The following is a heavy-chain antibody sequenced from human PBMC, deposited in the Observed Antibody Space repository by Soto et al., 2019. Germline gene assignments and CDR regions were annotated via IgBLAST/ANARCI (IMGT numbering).Heavy chain of an antibody. CDR1: GFTFSSYA. J-gene: IGHJ6*02. D-gene: IGHD3-3*01. Sequence: PGESLRLSCAASGFTFSSYAMSWVRQAPGQGLEWMGIINPSGGSTSYAQKFQGRVTMTRDTSTSTVYMELSSLRSEDTAVYYCARAGYDFWSGYYGYYYYYGMDVWGQGTTVTVSS. CDR3: ARAGYDFWSGYYGYYYYYGMDV. V-gene: IGHV1-46*01. CDR2: INPSGGST.